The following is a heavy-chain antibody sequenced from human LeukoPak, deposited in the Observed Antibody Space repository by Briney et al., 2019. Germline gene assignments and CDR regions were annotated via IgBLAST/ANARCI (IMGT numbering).Heavy chain of an antibody. J-gene: IGHJ4*02. CDR1: GGSISSYY. CDR3: ARGGYSYGMHY. CDR2: INHSGST. D-gene: IGHD5-18*01. Sequence: TSETLSLTCTVSGGSISSYYWSWIRQPPGKGLEWIGEINHSGSTNYNPSLKSRVTISVDTSKNQFSLKLSSVTAADTAVYYCARGGYSYGMHYWGQGTLVTVSS. V-gene: IGHV4-34*01.